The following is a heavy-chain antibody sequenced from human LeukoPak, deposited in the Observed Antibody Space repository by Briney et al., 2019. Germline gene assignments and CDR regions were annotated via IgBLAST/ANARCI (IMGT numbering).Heavy chain of an antibody. CDR1: GGTFSSYA. Sequence: SVKVSCKASGGTFSSYAISWVRQAPGQGLEWMGGIIPIFGTANYAQKFQGRVTITADKSTSTAYMELSSLRSEDTAVYYCARKGYSGYDWPYYYGVDVWGKGTTVTVSS. V-gene: IGHV1-69*06. D-gene: IGHD5-12*01. CDR3: ARKGYSGYDWPYYYGVDV. J-gene: IGHJ6*04. CDR2: IIPIFGTA.